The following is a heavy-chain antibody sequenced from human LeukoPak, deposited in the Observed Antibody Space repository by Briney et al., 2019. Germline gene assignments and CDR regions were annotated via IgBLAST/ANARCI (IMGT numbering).Heavy chain of an antibody. D-gene: IGHD3-16*02. V-gene: IGHV5-10-1*01. Sequence: GESLKSSCKGSGYSFTSCWISWVRQMPGKGLEWMGTIDPSDSYTNYSPSFQGHVTISADKSISTAYLQWSSLKASDTAMYYCARRGDYVWGSYRMYYFHYWGQGTLVTVSS. CDR3: ARRGDYVWGSYRMYYFHY. CDR2: IDPSDSYT. CDR1: GYSFTSCW. J-gene: IGHJ4*02.